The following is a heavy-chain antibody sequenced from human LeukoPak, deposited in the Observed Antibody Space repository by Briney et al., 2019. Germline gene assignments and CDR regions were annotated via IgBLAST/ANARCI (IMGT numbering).Heavy chain of an antibody. J-gene: IGHJ5*02. V-gene: IGHV3-48*01. CDR2: ISSSSTI. CDR1: GFTFSSYG. Sequence: PGGSLRLSCAASGFTFSSYGMNWVRQAPGKGLEWVSYISSSSTIYYADSVKGRFTISRDNAKNSLYLQMNSLRAEDTAVYYCKRGLAVTMVRGVIINPTNWFDPWGQGTLVTVSS. CDR3: KRGLAVTMVRGVIINPTNWFDP. D-gene: IGHD3-10*01.